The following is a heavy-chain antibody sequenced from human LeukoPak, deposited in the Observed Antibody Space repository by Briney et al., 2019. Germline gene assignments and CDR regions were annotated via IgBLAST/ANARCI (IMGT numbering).Heavy chain of an antibody. CDR2: IYYSGST. CDR1: GGSISSYY. Sequence: PSETLSLTCTVSGGSISSYYWSWIRQPPGKGLEWIGYIYYSGSTNYNPSLKSRVTISVDTSKNQFSLKLSSVTAADTAVYYCARGSIVVAGDFQHWGQGTLVTVSS. J-gene: IGHJ1*01. CDR3: ARGSIVVAGDFQH. V-gene: IGHV4-59*08. D-gene: IGHD3-22*01.